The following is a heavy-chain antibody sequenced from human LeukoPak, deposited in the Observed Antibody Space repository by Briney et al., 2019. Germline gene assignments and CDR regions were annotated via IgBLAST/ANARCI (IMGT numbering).Heavy chain of an antibody. CDR2: IYYSGST. V-gene: IGHV4-59*01. J-gene: IGHJ6*03. CDR3: ARAARDEYYYYYYMDV. CDR1: GGSIGSYY. Sequence: SSETLSLTCTVSGGSIGSYYWSWIRQPPGKGLEWIGYIYYSGSTNYNPSLKSRVTISVDTSKNQFSLKLSSVTAADTAVYYCARAARDEYYYYYYMDVWGKGTTVTVSS.